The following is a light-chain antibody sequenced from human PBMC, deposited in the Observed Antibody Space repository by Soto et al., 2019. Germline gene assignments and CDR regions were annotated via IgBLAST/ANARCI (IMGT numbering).Light chain of an antibody. CDR1: SSDVGGYKY. Sequence: QSALTQPPSASGSLGQSVTISCTGTSSDVGGYKYVSWYQHHPGKAPKLIIYEVSERPSGVPDRFSGSKSGNTASLVVSGLQAEDEADYYCSSYAASNNLVFGGGTKLTVL. CDR2: EVS. J-gene: IGLJ2*01. V-gene: IGLV2-8*01. CDR3: SSYAASNNLV.